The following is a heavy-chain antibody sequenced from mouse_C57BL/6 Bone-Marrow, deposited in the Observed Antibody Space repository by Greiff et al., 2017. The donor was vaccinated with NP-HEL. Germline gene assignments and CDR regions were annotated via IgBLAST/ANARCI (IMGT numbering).Heavy chain of an antibody. J-gene: IGHJ1*03. D-gene: IGHD1-2*01. CDR3: AITTAWYFDV. V-gene: IGHV1-64*01. CDR1: GYTFTSYW. CDR2: IHPNSGST. Sequence: QVQLKESGAELVKPGASVKLSCKASGYTFTSYWMHWVKQRPGQGLEWIGMIHPNSGSTNYNEKFKSKATLTVDKSSSTAYMQLSSLTSEDSAVYYCAITTAWYFDVWGTGTTVTVSS.